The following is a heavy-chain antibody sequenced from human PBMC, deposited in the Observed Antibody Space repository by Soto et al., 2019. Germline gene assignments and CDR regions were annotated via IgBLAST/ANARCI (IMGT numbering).Heavy chain of an antibody. Sequence: PGESLKISCQGSGYNFASYWINWVRQVPGKGLEWMGGIDPTDSYTNYNPSFDGHVTLSADKPINTVYLQWSSLRASDTATYFCARRLSGEKNGYNMYYFHGLDVWGQGTTVTVSS. CDR1: GYNFASYW. D-gene: IGHD5-12*01. CDR2: IDPTDSYT. V-gene: IGHV5-10-1*01. CDR3: ARRLSGEKNGYNMYYFHGLDV. J-gene: IGHJ6*02.